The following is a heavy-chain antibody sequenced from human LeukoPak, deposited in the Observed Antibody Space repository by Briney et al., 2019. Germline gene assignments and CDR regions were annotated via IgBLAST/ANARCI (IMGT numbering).Heavy chain of an antibody. V-gene: IGHV3-23*01. CDR1: GFTFSSYA. CDR3: AKDPGPYSGYDWWDDY. Sequence: GGSLRLSCAASGFTFSSYAMSWVRQAPGKGLEWVSAISGSGGSTYYADSVKGRFTISRDNSKNTLYLQMNSLRAEDTAVYYCAKDPGPYSGYDWWDDYWGQGTLVTVSS. D-gene: IGHD5-12*01. J-gene: IGHJ4*02. CDR2: ISGSGGST.